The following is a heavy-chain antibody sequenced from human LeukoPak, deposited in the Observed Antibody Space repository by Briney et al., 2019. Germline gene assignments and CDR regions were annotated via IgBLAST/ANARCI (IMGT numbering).Heavy chain of an antibody. D-gene: IGHD6-13*01. V-gene: IGHV3-48*03. J-gene: IGHJ4*02. CDR1: GFTFSSYE. CDR2: ISSSGSTI. CDR3: ARDPGQQLDRFDY. Sequence: PGGSLRLSCAASGFTFSSYEMNWVRQAPGKGLEWVSYISSSGSTIYYADSVKGRFTISRDNAKNSPYLQMNSLRAEDTAVYYCARDPGQQLDRFDYWGQGTLVTVSS.